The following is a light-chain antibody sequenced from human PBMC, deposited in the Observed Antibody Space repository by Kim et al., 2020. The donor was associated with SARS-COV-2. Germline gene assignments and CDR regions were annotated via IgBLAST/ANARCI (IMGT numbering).Light chain of an antibody. Sequence: SASVGARVTITCRASQSASRWLAWYQQKAGKAPTFLIYEASKLKSGVPSRFSGSGSGTEFTLTISSLQPDDFATYFCQQYNLYPWTFGQGTKLEIK. CDR1: QSASRW. V-gene: IGKV1-5*03. CDR3: QQYNLYPWT. J-gene: IGKJ1*01. CDR2: EAS.